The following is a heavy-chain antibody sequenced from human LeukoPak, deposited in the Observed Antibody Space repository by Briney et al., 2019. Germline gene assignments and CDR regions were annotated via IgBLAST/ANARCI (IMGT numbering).Heavy chain of an antibody. D-gene: IGHD2-15*01. CDR2: IFGGGDNT. CDR1: GFTVSSNY. CDR3: ARDLYCSGGSCYQY. Sequence: PGGSLRLSCAASGFTVSSNYMSWVRQAPGKGLEWVSVIFGGGDNTYYADPVKGRFIISRDNSKNTLYLQMNSLRAEDTAVYYCARDLYCSGGSCYQYWGQGTLVTVSS. V-gene: IGHV3-53*01. J-gene: IGHJ1*01.